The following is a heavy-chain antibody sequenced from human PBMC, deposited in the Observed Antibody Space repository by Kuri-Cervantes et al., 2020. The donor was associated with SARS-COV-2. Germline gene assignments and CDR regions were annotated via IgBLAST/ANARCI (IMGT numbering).Heavy chain of an antibody. J-gene: IGHJ4*02. CDR2: IYSGGSST. CDR1: GFTFSSYA. D-gene: IGHD2-21*01. Sequence: GESLKISCAASGFTFSSYAMSWVRQAPGKGLEWASVIYSGGSSTYYADSVKGRFTISRDNSKNTLYLQMNSLRAEDTAVYYCAEDGDPDYWGQGTLVTVSS. CDR3: AEDGDPDY. V-gene: IGHV3-23*03.